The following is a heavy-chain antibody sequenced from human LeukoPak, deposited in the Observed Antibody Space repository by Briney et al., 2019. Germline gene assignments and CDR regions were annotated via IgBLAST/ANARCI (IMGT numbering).Heavy chain of an antibody. CDR1: GFTFSSYG. D-gene: IGHD3-22*01. J-gene: IGHJ6*02. Sequence: GGSLRLSCAASGFTFSSYGMHWVRQAPGKGLEWVAVISYDGSNKYYADSVKGRFTISRDNSKNTLYLQMNSLRAEDTAVYYCAKEGYYDSSGWENSMDVWGQGTTVTVSS. V-gene: IGHV3-30*18. CDR3: AKEGYYDSSGWENSMDV. CDR2: ISYDGSNK.